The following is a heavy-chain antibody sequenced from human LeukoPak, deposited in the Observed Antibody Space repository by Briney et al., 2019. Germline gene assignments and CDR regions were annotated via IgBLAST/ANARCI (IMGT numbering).Heavy chain of an antibody. CDR3: ARDWAGVGDPLAFNI. Sequence: AETLCLTCTVSGGSISSYCWSWIRQPPGKGLEWIGYIYYSGSTNYNPSLMSRVSISVDTSKNQSSLKLSSVTAADTAVYYCARDWAGVGDPLAFNIWGQGTMVTVSS. CDR1: GGSISSYC. CDR2: IYYSGST. D-gene: IGHD3-10*01. J-gene: IGHJ3*02. V-gene: IGHV4-59*01.